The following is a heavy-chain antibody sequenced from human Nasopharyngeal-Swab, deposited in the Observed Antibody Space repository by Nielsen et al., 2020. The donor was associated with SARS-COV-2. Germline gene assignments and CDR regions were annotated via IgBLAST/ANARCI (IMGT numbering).Heavy chain of an antibody. CDR1: GGSYRGNY. V-gene: IGHV4-34*01. J-gene: IGHJ4*02. D-gene: IGHD4-23*01. CDR2: INHSGST. Sequence: SETLALTGAVYGGSYRGNYWSWIRQPPGKGLEWIGEINHSGSTTYNPSHKSLVTIAVDTSKNQCSLKLSYVTAADTAVYYCARGPPAGVIDYWGQGTLVTVSS. CDR3: ARGPPAGVIDY.